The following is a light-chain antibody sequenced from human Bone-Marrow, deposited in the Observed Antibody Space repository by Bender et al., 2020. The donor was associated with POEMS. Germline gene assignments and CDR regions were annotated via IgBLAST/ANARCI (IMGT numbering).Light chain of an antibody. V-gene: IGLV2-8*01. J-gene: IGLJ2*01. CDR3: CSSAGTHVV. CDR2: DVT. CDR1: SSDIGGYNY. Sequence: QSALTQPPSASGSPGQSVTISCTGTSSDIGGYNYVSWYQQHPGKAPKLMIYDVTERPSGVSDRFSGSKSANTASLTISGLQTEDEAHYFCCSSAGTHVVFGGGTKLTVL.